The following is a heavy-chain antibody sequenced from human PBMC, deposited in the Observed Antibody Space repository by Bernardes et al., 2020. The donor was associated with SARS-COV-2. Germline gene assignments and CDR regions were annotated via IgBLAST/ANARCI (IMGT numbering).Heavy chain of an antibody. CDR2: ISGSGNTT. D-gene: IGHD3-3*01. CDR3: AKDDDRPLFGAPGFDS. Sequence: GGSLRLSCAASGFTFTKYDMSWVRQAPGKGLEWVSGISGSGNTTYYADSVKGRFTISRDNSKNTLFLQMDSLRAEDTAVYYCAKDDDRPLFGAPGFDSWGHGTLVTGSA. V-gene: IGHV3-23*01. CDR1: GFTFTKYD. J-gene: IGHJ5*01.